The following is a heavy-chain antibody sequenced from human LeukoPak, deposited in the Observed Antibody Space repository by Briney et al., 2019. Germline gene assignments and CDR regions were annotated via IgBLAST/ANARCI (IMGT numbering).Heavy chain of an antibody. CDR3: ARGGVNRGTYRELWFGEAYYYYGMDV. V-gene: IGHV1-69*13. CDR2: IIPMFGTA. CDR1: GGTFSSYA. D-gene: IGHD3-10*01. Sequence: ASVKVSCKASGGTFSSYAISWVRQAPGQGLEWMGGIIPMFGTANYAQKFQGRVTITADESTSTAYMELSSLRSEDTAVYYCARGGVNRGTYRELWFGEAYYYYGMDVWGQGTTVTVSS. J-gene: IGHJ6*02.